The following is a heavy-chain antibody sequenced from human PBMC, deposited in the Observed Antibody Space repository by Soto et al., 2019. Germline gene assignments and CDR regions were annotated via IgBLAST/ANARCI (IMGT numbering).Heavy chain of an antibody. V-gene: IGHV4-59*12. D-gene: IGHD6-13*01. CDR1: GGSMISYY. CDR3: AGYSSSWYLNYYYYGMDV. CDR2: IYYAGST. J-gene: IGHJ6*02. Sequence: PSETLSLTCTVSGGSMISYYWSWIRQPPGRGLEWIGFIYYAGSTKYNPSLNSRVTISVDTSKNQFSLTVTSVTAADTAVYYCAGYSSSWYLNYYYYGMDVWGQGTTVTVSS.